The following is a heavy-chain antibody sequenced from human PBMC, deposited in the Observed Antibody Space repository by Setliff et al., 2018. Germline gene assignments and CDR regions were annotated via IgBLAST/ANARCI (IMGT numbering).Heavy chain of an antibody. CDR3: ARMTLWDNSAYYPDF. V-gene: IGHV4-59*01. J-gene: IGHJ4*02. CDR2: IYNSGTT. CDR1: GGSISTYH. D-gene: IGHD3-22*01. Sequence: SETLSLTCNVSGGSISTYHWSWIRQPPGKRLEWIGYIYNSGTTNYNPSLKSRVTISVDTSKNQFFLKLTSVTPADTAVYFCARMTLWDNSAYYPDFWGRGTLVTVSS.